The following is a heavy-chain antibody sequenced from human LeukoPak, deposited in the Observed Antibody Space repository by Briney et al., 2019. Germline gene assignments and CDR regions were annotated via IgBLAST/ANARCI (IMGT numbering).Heavy chain of an antibody. CDR1: GYTFTGYY. D-gene: IGHD3-22*01. V-gene: IGHV1-2*02. J-gene: IGHJ5*02. Sequence: ASVTVSFKASGYTFTGYYMHWVRQAPGQGREWMGCINPNSGCTNYAQKFQGRVTMTSDTSISTAYMELSRLRSDDTAVYYCARIVHPHYYYDSRGYRQNWFDPGGQGTLVSVS. CDR3: ARIVHPHYYYDSRGYRQNWFDP. CDR2: INPNSGCT.